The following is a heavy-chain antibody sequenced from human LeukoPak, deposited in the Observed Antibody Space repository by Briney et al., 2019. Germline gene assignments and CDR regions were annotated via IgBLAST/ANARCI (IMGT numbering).Heavy chain of an antibody. D-gene: IGHD3-22*01. J-gene: IGHJ4*02. Sequence: GGSLRLSCAASGLIVSSNYMSWVRQAPGKGLEWVPVIYSGGSTYYADSVKGRFTISRDNSKNTVYLQMNSLRAEDTAVYYCARYSYDSSGYPYYFDYWGQGTLVTVSS. V-gene: IGHV3-53*01. CDR2: IYSGGST. CDR3: ARYSYDSSGYPYYFDY. CDR1: GLIVSSNY.